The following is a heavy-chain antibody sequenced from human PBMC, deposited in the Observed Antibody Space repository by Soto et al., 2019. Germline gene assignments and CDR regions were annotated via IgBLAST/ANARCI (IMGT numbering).Heavy chain of an antibody. CDR2: IYYSGST. V-gene: IGHV4-59*02. J-gene: IGHJ2*01. Sequence: QVQLQESGPGLVKPSETLSLTCTVSRGSVSSYYWRWIRQPPGKGLEWIGYIYYSGSTDYSPSLKSRVTISLDTSKNQFSLKLTSVTAADTAVYYCARDRYGSDSSGWYFDLWGRGTLVTVSS. CDR3: ARDRYGSDSSGWYFDL. CDR1: RGSVSSYY. D-gene: IGHD6-19*01.